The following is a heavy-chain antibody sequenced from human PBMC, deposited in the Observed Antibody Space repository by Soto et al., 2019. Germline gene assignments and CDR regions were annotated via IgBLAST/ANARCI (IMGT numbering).Heavy chain of an antibody. D-gene: IGHD3-3*01. CDR2: IYSGGST. Sequence: GGSLRLSCAASGFTVSSNYMSWVRQAPGKGLEWVSVIYSGGSTYYANSAKGRFTISRHNSKNTLYLQMNSLRAEDTAVYYCARTLREGAFDIWGQGTMVTVSS. J-gene: IGHJ3*02. V-gene: IGHV3-53*04. CDR1: GFTVSSNY. CDR3: ARTLREGAFDI.